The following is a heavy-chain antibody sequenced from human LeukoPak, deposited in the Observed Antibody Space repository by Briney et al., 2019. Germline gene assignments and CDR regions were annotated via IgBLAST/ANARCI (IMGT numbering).Heavy chain of an antibody. D-gene: IGHD1-26*01. CDR1: GGSFSGYY. Sequence: SETLSLTCAVYGGSFSGYYWSWIRQPPGKGLEWIGEINHSGSTNYNPSLKSRVTISVDTSKNQFSLKLSSVTAADTAVYYCARDLTLLRGIVGATSPLGDIWGQGTMVTVSS. J-gene: IGHJ3*02. CDR3: ARDLTLLRGIVGATSPLGDI. V-gene: IGHV4-34*01. CDR2: INHSGST.